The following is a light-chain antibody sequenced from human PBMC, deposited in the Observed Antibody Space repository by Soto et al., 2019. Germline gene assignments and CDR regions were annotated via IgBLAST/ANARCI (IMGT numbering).Light chain of an antibody. Sequence: AIQMTQSPSSLSASVGDRVTITCRASQGIRNDLGWYQQKPGKAPNLLIYKASTLQSGVPLRFSGSESGTEFTLTISSLQPDDLAIYYCQQYYSYPRTFGQGTKVDVK. CDR2: KAS. CDR3: QQYYSYPRT. V-gene: IGKV1-6*01. J-gene: IGKJ1*01. CDR1: QGIRND.